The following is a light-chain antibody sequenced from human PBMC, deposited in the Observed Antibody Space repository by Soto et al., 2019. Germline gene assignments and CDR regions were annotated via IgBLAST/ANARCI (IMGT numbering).Light chain of an antibody. CDR2: DVN. V-gene: IGLV2-8*01. J-gene: IGLJ2*01. CDR1: SSDVGGYNY. CDR3: ISYAGSNKPA. Sequence: QSALTHPPSASGSPGQSVAISCSGTSSDVGGYNYVSWYQQHPGKAPKLMIYDVNKRPSGVPDRFSGSKSGNTASLTVSGLQADDEADYYCISYAGSNKPAFGGGTKLTVL.